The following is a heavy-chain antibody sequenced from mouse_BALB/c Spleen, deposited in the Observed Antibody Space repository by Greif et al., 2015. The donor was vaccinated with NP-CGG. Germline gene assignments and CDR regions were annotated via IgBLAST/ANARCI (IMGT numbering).Heavy chain of an antibody. CDR1: GFNIKDTY. CDR3: AGTYFDY. Sequence: EVKLQESGAELVKPGASVKLSCTASGFNIKDTYMHWVKQRPEQGLEWIGRIDPANGNTKYDPKFQGKATITADTSSNTAYLQLSSLTSGDTAVYYCAGTYFDYWGQGTTLTVSS. V-gene: IGHV14-3*02. CDR2: IDPANGNT. D-gene: IGHD3-3*01. J-gene: IGHJ2*01.